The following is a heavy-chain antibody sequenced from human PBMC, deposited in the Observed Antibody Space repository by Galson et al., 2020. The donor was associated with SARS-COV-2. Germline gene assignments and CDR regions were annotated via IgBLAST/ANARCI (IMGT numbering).Heavy chain of an antibody. Sequence: GESLKISCAASGFTFSSYAMHWVRQAPGKGPEWVAVISYDGSNKYYADSVKGRFTISRDNSKNTLYLQMNSLRAEDTAVYYCARDGRDYDILTGYFGGGYYYYYYMDVWGKGTTVTVSS. V-gene: IGHV3-30-3*01. CDR2: ISYDGSNK. J-gene: IGHJ6*03. D-gene: IGHD3-9*01. CDR1: GFTFSSYA. CDR3: ARDGRDYDILTGYFGGGYYYYYYMDV.